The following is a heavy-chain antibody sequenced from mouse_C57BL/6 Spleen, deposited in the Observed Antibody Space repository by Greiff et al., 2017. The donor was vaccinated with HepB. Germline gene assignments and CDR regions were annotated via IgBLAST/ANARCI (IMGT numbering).Heavy chain of an antibody. J-gene: IGHJ2*01. CDR2: IDPETGGT. CDR1: GYTFTDYE. V-gene: IGHV1-15*01. D-gene: IGHD2-4*01. Sequence: VQLQQSGAELVRPGASVTLSCKASGYTFTDYEMHWVKQTPVHGLEWIGAIDPETGGTAYNQKFKGKAILTADKSSSTAYMELRSLTSEDSAVYYCTRGGITTDVHYFDYWGQGTTLTVSS. CDR3: TRGGITTDVHYFDY.